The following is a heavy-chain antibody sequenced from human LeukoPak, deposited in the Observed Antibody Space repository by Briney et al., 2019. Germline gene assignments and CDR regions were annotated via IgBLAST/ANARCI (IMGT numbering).Heavy chain of an antibody. J-gene: IGHJ4*02. D-gene: IGHD3-16*01. CDR1: GFTFSDYW. V-gene: IGHV3-74*01. CDR3: VRARSGDFDY. Sequence: GGSLRLSCAASGFTFSDYWMHWVRQAPGKGLVWVARINGDGSSTSYADSVKGRFAISRDNAKNTLDLQMSSLRAEDTAVCYCVRARSGDFDYWGQGTLVTVSS. CDR2: INGDGSST.